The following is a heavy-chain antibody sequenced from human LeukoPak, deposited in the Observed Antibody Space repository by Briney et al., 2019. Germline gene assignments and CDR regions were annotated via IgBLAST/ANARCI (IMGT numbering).Heavy chain of an antibody. D-gene: IGHD6-19*01. CDR1: GFTLSDYN. CDR2: ISISGSTI. CDR3: AREGIAVPGAIDY. Sequence: PGGSLRLSCAASGFTLSDYNMNWVRQAPGKGLEWVSYISISGSTIYNADSVKGRFTISRDNAKNSLYLQMNSLRAEDTAVYYCAREGIAVPGAIDYWGQGTLVTVSS. V-gene: IGHV3-48*03. J-gene: IGHJ4*02.